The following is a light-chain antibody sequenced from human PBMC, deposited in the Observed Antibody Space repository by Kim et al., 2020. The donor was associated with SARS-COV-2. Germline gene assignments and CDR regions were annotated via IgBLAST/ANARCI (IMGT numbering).Light chain of an antibody. V-gene: IGLV1-44*01. J-gene: IGLJ3*02. CDR1: RSNIGSNT. Sequence: QSVLTQPPSASGTPGQRVTISCSGSRSNIGSNTVNWYQQFPGTAPKLLIYRNNERPSGVPDRFSGSKSGTSASLAISGLHSEDEAEYYCAAWDDSLNGVFGGGTQLTVL. CDR3: AAWDDSLNGV. CDR2: RNN.